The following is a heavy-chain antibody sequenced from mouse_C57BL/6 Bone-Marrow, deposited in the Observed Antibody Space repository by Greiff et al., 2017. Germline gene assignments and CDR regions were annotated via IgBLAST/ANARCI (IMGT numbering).Heavy chain of an antibody. D-gene: IGHD2-10*02. V-gene: IGHV1-82*01. CDR1: GYAFSSSW. Sequence: VQLQQSGPELVKPGASVKISCKASGYAFSSSWMNWVKQRPGKGLEWIGRIYPGDGDTNYNGTFKGKATLTADKSSSTAYMQLSSLTSEDSAVYFCARPLGYFDYWGQGTTLTVSS. CDR3: ARPLGYFDY. CDR2: IYPGDGDT. J-gene: IGHJ2*01.